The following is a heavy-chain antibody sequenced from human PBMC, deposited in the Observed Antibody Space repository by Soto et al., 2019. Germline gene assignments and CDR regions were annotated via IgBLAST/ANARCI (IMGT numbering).Heavy chain of an antibody. CDR3: ARIVSPRYDYVWGSYRPYYYYGMDV. Sequence: PSETLSLTCAVYGGSFSGYYWSWIRQPPGKGLEWIGEINHSGSTNYNPSLKSRVTISVGTSKNQFSLKLSSVTAADTAVYYCARIVSPRYDYVWGSYRPYYYYGMDVWGQGTTVTVSS. D-gene: IGHD3-16*02. V-gene: IGHV4-34*01. J-gene: IGHJ6*02. CDR1: GGSFSGYY. CDR2: INHSGST.